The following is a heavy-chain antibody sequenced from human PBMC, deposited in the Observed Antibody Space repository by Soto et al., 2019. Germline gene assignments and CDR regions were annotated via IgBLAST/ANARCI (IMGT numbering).Heavy chain of an antibody. CDR3: VSINAGGWYYFDY. CDR2: VYYSGSS. CDR1: GGSIDNSTYY. Sequence: SETLSLTRAVSGGSIDNSTYYWGWIRQPPGKGLEWIGSVYYSGSSYYSPSLKSRVTMSVDSSKNHFSLILDSVTAADTAVYYCVSINAGGWYYFDYWGQGILVTVS. D-gene: IGHD6-19*01. J-gene: IGHJ4*02. V-gene: IGHV4-39*02.